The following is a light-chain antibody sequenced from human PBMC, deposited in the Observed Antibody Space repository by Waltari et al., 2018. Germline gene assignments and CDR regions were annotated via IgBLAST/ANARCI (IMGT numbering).Light chain of an antibody. CDR3: QHYVRLPAT. CDR1: QSVSRA. V-gene: IGKV3-20*01. Sequence: EIVLTQSPGTLYLSPGERATLSCGASQSVSRALVWYQQKPGQAPRLLIYGASTRAPGIPDRFSGSGSGTDFSLTINRLEPEDFAVYYCQHYVRLPATFGQGTKVEI. J-gene: IGKJ1*01. CDR2: GAS.